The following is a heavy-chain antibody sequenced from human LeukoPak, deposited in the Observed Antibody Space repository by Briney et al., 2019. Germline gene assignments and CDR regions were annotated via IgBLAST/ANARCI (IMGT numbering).Heavy chain of an antibody. J-gene: IGHJ6*03. V-gene: IGHV3-9*01. CDR1: GFTFDDYA. CDR3: AKDITDRGNYYMDV. CDR2: ISWNSGSI. D-gene: IGHD3-10*01. Sequence: GGSLSLSCAASGFTFDDYAMHWVRQAPGKGLEWVSGISWNSGSIGYAGSVKGRFTITRDNAKNSLYLQMNSLRAEDTALYYCAKDITDRGNYYMDVWGKGTTVTIS.